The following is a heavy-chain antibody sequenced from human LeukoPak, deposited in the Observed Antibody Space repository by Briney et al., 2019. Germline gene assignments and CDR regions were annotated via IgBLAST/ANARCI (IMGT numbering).Heavy chain of an antibody. CDR1: GGSISSYY. J-gene: IGHJ6*03. V-gene: IGHV4-4*07. Sequence: SETLSLTCTVSGGSISSYYWSWIRQPAGKGLDGIGRIYTSGSTNYNPSLKSRVTMSVDTSKNQFSLKLSSVTAADTAVYYCARDADTYYYYYYMDVWGKGTTVTVSS. CDR3: ARDADTYYYYYYMDV. CDR2: IYTSGST.